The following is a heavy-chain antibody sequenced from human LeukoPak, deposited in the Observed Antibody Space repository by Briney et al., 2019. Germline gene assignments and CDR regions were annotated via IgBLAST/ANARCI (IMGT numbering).Heavy chain of an antibody. V-gene: IGHV3-49*04. CDR1: GFTFGDYA. CDR3: TRDLGSGSYCLDY. J-gene: IGHJ4*02. Sequence: PGGSLRLSCTASGFTFGDYAMSWVRQAPGKGLEWVGFIRSKAYGGTTEYAASVKGRFTISRDDSKSIAYLQMNSLKTEDTAVYYCTRDLGSGSYCLDYWGQGTLVTVSS. D-gene: IGHD3-10*01. CDR2: IRSKAYGGTT.